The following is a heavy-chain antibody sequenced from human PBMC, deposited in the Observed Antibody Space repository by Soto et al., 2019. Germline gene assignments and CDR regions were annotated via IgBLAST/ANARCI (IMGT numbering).Heavy chain of an antibody. V-gene: IGHV1-18*04. CDR3: ERVPLGSSGWYAMVTNGDY. CDR2: ISAYNGHT. Sequence: QVQLVQSGAEVKKPGASVKVSCKASGYTFSSYGITWVRQAPGQGLEWMGWISAYNGHTNYAQKRQGRVTMTTDASTSTAYMEVRSLRSDDAAVYYCERVPLGSSGWYAMVTNGDYWGQGTLVTVSS. J-gene: IGHJ4*02. D-gene: IGHD6-13*01. CDR1: GYTFSSYG.